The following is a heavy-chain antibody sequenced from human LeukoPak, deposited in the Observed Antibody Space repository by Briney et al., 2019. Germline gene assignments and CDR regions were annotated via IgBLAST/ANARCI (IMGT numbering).Heavy chain of an antibody. Sequence: GESLKISCKASGYTFSRYWIGWVRQMPGKGLDWMGIIYPDDSDTRYSPAFQGQVTMSADKSISTAYLQWSSLKASDTAMYYCASHDSNGPGGYWGQGTLVTVSS. CDR1: GYTFSRYW. CDR2: IYPDDSDT. J-gene: IGHJ4*02. D-gene: IGHD3-22*01. V-gene: IGHV5-51*01. CDR3: ASHDSNGPGGY.